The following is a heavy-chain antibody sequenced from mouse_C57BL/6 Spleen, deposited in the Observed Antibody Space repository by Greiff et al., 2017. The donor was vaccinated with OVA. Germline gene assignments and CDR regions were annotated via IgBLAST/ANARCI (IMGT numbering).Heavy chain of an antibody. CDR2: ISSGGSYT. D-gene: IGHD1-1*01. CDR1: GFTFSSYG. Sequence: VMLVESGGDLVKPGGSLKLSCAASGFTFSSYGMSWVRQTPDTRLEWVATISSGGSYTYYPDSVKGRFPISRDNAKHTLYLQMSSLKSEDTAMYYCARDYGSEYAMDYRGQRTSVTVSS. CDR3: ARDYGSEYAMDY. V-gene: IGHV5-6*02. J-gene: IGHJ4*01.